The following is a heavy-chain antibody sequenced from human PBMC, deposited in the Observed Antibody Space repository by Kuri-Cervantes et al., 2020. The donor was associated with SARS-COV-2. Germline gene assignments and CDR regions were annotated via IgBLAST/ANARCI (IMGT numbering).Heavy chain of an antibody. D-gene: IGHD6-13*01. CDR2: ISGSGGST. J-gene: IGHJ6*02. CDR1: GFTFSSYA. CDR3: AKPEAAGPFYYGMDV. V-gene: IGHV3-23*01. Sequence: GESLKISCAASGFTFSSYAMSWVRQAPGKGLEWVSAISGSGGSTYYADSVKGRYTISRDNSKNTLYLQMNSLRAEDTAVYYCAKPEAAGPFYYGMDVWGQGTTATVSS.